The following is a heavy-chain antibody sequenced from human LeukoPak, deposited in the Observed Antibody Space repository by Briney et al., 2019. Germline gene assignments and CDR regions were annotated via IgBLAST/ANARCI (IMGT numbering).Heavy chain of an antibody. V-gene: IGHV3-30-3*01. J-gene: IGHJ4*02. D-gene: IGHD3-10*02. CDR2: ISSDGSNK. CDR1: GFTFSSYA. Sequence: GGSLRLSCAASGFTFSSYAMSWVRQAPGKGLEWVAFISSDGSNKYYADSVKGRFTISRDNSKNMLYLQMNSLRAEDTAVYYCAREYYYVLDYWGQGTLVTVSS. CDR3: AREYYYVLDY.